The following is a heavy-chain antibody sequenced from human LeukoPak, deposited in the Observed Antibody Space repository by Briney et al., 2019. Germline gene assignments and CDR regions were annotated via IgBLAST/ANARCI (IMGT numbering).Heavy chain of an antibody. CDR2: IKEDGSEK. V-gene: IGHV3-7*01. D-gene: IGHD2-21*02. J-gene: IGHJ4*02. CDR1: KFTFSNYW. CDR3: ARANDCRL. Sequence: KPGGSLRLSCGASKFTFSNYWMSWVRQAPGKGLEWVANIKEDGSEKYYVDSVKGRFTISRDNAKNSLYLQMNSLSAEDTAVYYCARANDCRLWGQGTQVTVSS.